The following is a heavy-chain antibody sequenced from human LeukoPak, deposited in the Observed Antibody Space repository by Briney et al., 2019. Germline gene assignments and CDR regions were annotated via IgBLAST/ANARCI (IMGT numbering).Heavy chain of an antibody. Sequence: GGSLRLSCAASGFTFSSYVMSWVRQAPGKGLEWVSAISGSGGSTYFPDSVKGRFTISRDNSKNTLHLQTNSLRAEDTALYYCAKGPSGSYYGFDMWGQGTMVTVSS. D-gene: IGHD3-10*01. CDR2: ISGSGGST. CDR3: AKGPSGSYYGFDM. CDR1: GFTFSSYV. V-gene: IGHV3-23*01. J-gene: IGHJ3*02.